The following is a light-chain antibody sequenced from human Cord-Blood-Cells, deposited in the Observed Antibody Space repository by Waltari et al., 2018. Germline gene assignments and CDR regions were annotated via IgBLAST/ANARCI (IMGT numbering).Light chain of an antibody. Sequence: SSELTQDPAVSVALGQTVRITCQGDSLRSYYASWYQQKPGPAPVLVIYGKNNRPPGIPDRFSGSSSGNTASLTITGAQAEDEADYYCNSRDSSGNHLVFGGGTKLTVL. V-gene: IGLV3-19*01. J-gene: IGLJ2*01. CDR1: SLRSYY. CDR2: GKN. CDR3: NSRDSSGNHLV.